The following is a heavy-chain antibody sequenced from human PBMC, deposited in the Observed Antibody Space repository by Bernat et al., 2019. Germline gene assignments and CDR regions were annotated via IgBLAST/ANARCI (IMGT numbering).Heavy chain of an antibody. CDR1: GFNFASYW. Sequence: EVQLVQSGAEVKKPGESLKISCRGSGFNFASYWIGWARQMPGEGLGWVGIIHPVDSNTLYRPPFQGPVTISAGRSISTAFLQWSSLEASDTAMYYYATTPYSSDLYPAYWGRGTLVTVSS. V-gene: IGHV5-51*03. D-gene: IGHD6-25*01. J-gene: IGHJ4*02. CDR2: IHPVDSNT. CDR3: ATTPYSSDLYPAY.